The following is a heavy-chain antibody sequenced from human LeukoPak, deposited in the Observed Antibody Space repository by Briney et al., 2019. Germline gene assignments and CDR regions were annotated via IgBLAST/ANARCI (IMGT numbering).Heavy chain of an antibody. CDR1: GFTFSSHA. CDR2: ISGSGGST. V-gene: IGHV3-23*01. Sequence: GGSLRLSCAASGFTFSSHAMSWVRQAPGKGLEWVSAISGSGGSTYYADSVKGRFTISRDNSKNTLYLQVNSLRAEDTAVYYCATVFSSSNEFFDYWGQGALVTVSS. D-gene: IGHD2-2*01. J-gene: IGHJ4*02. CDR3: ATVFSSSNEFFDY.